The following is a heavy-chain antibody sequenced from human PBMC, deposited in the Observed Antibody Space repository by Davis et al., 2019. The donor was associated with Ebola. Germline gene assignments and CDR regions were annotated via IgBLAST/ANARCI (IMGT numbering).Heavy chain of an antibody. J-gene: IGHJ6*03. CDR3: ARGAFWSDYWSRSGPSTPYYYMDV. CDR1: GFTFSSYS. V-gene: IGHV3-21*01. Sequence: GGSLRLSCAASGFTFSSYSMNWVRQAPGKGLEWVSSISSSSSYIYYADSVKGRFTISKDNSRDTLYLQMSSLRGEDTAIYYCARGAFWSDYWSRSGPSTPYYYMDVWGQGTTVTVSS. D-gene: IGHD3-3*01. CDR2: ISSSSSYI.